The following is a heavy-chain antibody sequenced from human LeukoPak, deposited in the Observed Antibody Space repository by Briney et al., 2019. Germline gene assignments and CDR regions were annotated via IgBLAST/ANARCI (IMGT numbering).Heavy chain of an antibody. Sequence: PGGSLRLSCSASGFTFRNYAIHWVRQAPGKGLEWVSVIYSGGSTYYADSVKGRFTISRDNSKNTLYLQMNSLRAEDTAVYYCARDNYGDGFDYWGQGTLVTVSS. CDR1: GFTFRNYA. J-gene: IGHJ4*02. D-gene: IGHD4-17*01. CDR3: ARDNYGDGFDY. CDR2: IYSGGST. V-gene: IGHV3-53*01.